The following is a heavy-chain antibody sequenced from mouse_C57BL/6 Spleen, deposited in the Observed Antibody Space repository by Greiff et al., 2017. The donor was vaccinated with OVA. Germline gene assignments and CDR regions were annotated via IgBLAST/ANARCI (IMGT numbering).Heavy chain of an antibody. J-gene: IGHJ1*03. CDR1: GFNIKDYY. CDR3: ARVFYDGYSFLNWYFDV. Sequence: DVQLVESGAELVKPGASVKLSCTASGFNIKDYYMHWVKQRTEQGLEWIGRIDPEDGETKYAPKFQGKATITADTSSNTAYLQLSSLTSEDTSVYYCARVFYDGYSFLNWYFDVWGTGTTVTVSS. D-gene: IGHD2-3*01. CDR2: IDPEDGET. V-gene: IGHV14-2*01.